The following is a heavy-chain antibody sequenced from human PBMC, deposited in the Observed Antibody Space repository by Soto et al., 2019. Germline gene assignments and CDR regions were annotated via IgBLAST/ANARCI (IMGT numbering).Heavy chain of an antibody. CDR1: GGSISSGDYY. D-gene: IGHD3-22*01. J-gene: IGHJ6*02. V-gene: IGHV4-30-4*01. CDR2: IYYSGST. CDR3: ARAPLYYDSSGVDYYYYGMDV. Sequence: PSETLSLTCTVSGGSISSGDYYWSWIRQPPGKGLEWIGYIYYSGSTYYNPSLKSRVTISVDTSKNQFSLKLSSVTAADTAVYYCARAPLYYDSSGVDYYYYGMDVWGQGTTVTVSS.